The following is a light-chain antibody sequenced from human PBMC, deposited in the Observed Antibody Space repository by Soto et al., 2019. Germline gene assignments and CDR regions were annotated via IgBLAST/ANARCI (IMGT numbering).Light chain of an antibody. CDR1: SSNIGAGYD. Sequence: QSVLTQPPSVSGAPGQRVTISCTGSSSNIGAGYDVHWYQQLPGAAPKLLIDVNSNRPSGVPERFSGSKSGTSASLAITGLQAEDEADYYCQSYDSSLSVVFGGGTKVTVL. CDR2: VNS. V-gene: IGLV1-40*01. CDR3: QSYDSSLSVV. J-gene: IGLJ2*01.